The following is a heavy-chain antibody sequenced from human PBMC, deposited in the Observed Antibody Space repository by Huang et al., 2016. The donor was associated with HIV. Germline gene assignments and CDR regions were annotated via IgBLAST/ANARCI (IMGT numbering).Heavy chain of an antibody. J-gene: IGHJ4*02. V-gene: IGHV3-30*02. CDR1: GFSFSHYG. CDR2: IRFDGGNK. Sequence: QEQLVESGGGVVQPGGSLRLSCATSGFSFSHYGMHWVRQDPGKGVEWVAFIRFDGGNKHYADSAKGRFTISRDNSKKMLFLEMNSLRGDDTAFYYCATDLGGYSFDYWGQGALVSVSS. CDR3: ATDLGGYSFDY. D-gene: IGHD2-21*02.